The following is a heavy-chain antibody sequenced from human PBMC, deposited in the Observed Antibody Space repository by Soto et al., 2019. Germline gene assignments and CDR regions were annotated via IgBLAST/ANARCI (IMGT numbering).Heavy chain of an antibody. CDR3: VRALRHTAMVYPWFDP. CDR2: IYESGYT. CDR1: GASVSTGAYY. D-gene: IGHD5-18*01. Sequence: SETLSLTCTVSGASVSTGAYYWGWVRQRPGKGLEWVGYIYESGYTYYNTSLKSRLTIPLDRSNNQFSLGLTSVTAADTAVYYCVRALRHTAMVYPWFDPWGQGTLVTVSS. V-gene: IGHV4-31*03. J-gene: IGHJ5*02.